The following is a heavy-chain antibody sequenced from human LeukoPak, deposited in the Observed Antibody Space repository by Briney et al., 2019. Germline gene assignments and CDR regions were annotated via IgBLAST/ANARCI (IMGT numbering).Heavy chain of an antibody. CDR3: ARDIYDSSGVYYFDY. Sequence: SETLSLTCTVSGGSISSSSYYWGWIRQPPGKGLEWIGSIYYSGSTYYNPSLKSRVTISVDTSKNQFSLKLSSVTAADTAVYYCARDIYDSSGVYYFDYWGQGTLVTVSS. V-gene: IGHV4-39*07. J-gene: IGHJ4*02. CDR1: GGSISSSSYY. D-gene: IGHD3-22*01. CDR2: IYYSGST.